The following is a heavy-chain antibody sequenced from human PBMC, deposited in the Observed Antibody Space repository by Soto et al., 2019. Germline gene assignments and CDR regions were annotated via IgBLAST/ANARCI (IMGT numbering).Heavy chain of an antibody. CDR1: TGSIPSSSHH. V-gene: IGHV4-39*01. Sequence: SETLSLTCNVSTGSIPSSSHHWGWIRQPPGKGLEWIGSIYYIGSTYYNPSLKSRVTISVDTSKNQFSLKLRSVTAADTAVYYCASIYDSSGYYYGNNWFDPWGQGTLVTVS. J-gene: IGHJ5*02. CDR2: IYYIGST. CDR3: ASIYDSSGYYYGNNWFDP. D-gene: IGHD3-22*01.